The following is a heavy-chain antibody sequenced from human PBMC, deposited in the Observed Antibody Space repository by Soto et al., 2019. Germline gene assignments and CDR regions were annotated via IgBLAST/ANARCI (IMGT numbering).Heavy chain of an antibody. J-gene: IGHJ6*02. D-gene: IGHD4-17*01. Sequence: QVQLVQSGAEVKKPGSSVKVSCKASGGTFSSYAISWVRQAPGQGLEWMGGIIPIFGTANYAQKFQGRVTITADKSTRTAYMELSSLRSEDTAVYYCATQGSYGGNPGGFYYYGMDVWGQGTTVTVSS. CDR3: ATQGSYGGNPGGFYYYGMDV. V-gene: IGHV1-69*06. CDR1: GGTFSSYA. CDR2: IIPIFGTA.